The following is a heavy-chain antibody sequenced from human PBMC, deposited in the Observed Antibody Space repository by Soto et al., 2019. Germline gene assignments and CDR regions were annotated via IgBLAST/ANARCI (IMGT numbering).Heavy chain of an antibody. V-gene: IGHV3-23*01. Sequence: EVQLLDSGGGLVQPGGSLRLSCAASGFTFSSSAMSWVRQAPGKGLEWVSAVSGSGGTTYYADSVRGRFTISRDNSKNTLYLQMNSLRAEDTAIYFCARFTVDTIVTSGWCDYLDPWGQGTVVTVSS. CDR3: ARFTVDTIVTSGWCDYLDP. CDR2: VSGSGGTT. D-gene: IGHD6-19*01. CDR1: GFTFSSSA. J-gene: IGHJ5*02.